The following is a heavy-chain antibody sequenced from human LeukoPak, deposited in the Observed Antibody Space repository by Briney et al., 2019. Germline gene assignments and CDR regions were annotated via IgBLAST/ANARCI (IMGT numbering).Heavy chain of an antibody. J-gene: IGHJ6*02. D-gene: IGHD6-19*01. Sequence: GGSLRLSCAASGFTFSSYSMNWVRQAPGKGLEWVSSISSSSSYIYYADSVKGRFTISRDNAKNSLYLQMNSLRAEDTAVYYCARDGAGIAVAGTFYYYYGMDVWGQGTTVTVSS. CDR3: ARDGAGIAVAGTFYYYYGMDV. CDR2: ISSSSSYI. V-gene: IGHV3-21*01. CDR1: GFTFSSYS.